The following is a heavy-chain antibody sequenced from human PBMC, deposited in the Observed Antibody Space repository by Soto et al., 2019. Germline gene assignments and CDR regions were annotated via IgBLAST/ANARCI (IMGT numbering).Heavy chain of an antibody. CDR2: VHSDGTTT. CDR1: GFTFDYYW. Sequence: EVQLVESGGGLVQPGESLRLSCAASGFTFDYYWMHWVRQAPGKGLVWVSRVHSDGTTTTYADSVKGRFTISRDNARNTVSLQRTCLRAKDTAIYDTATGDRAGWDPGGHGTGFTASS. V-gene: IGHV3-74*01. CDR3: ATGDRAGWDP. D-gene: IGHD1-26*01. J-gene: IGHJ3*01.